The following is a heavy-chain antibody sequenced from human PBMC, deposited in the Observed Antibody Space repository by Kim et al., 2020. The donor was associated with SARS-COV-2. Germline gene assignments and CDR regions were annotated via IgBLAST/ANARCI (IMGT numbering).Heavy chain of an antibody. D-gene: IGHD3-16*01. V-gene: IGHV3-48*02. CDR3: VRDRMGGAFDM. CDR1: GFTVSAYD. Sequence: GGSQRLSCATSGFTVSAYDMNWVRQATGKGLEWLSFITKSSTTIYYEDSVEGRFTISRDNAKNSLFLQMNSLRDEDTALYYCVRDRMGGAFDMWGQGTMVTVSS. J-gene: IGHJ3*02. CDR2: ITKSSTTI.